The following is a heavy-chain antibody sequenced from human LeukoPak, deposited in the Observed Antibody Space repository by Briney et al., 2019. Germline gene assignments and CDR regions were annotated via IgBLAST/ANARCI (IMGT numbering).Heavy chain of an antibody. CDR1: GFTFSSYS. J-gene: IGHJ6*04. V-gene: IGHV3-21*01. CDR2: ISSSSSYI. Sequence: GGSLRLSCAASGFTFSSYSMNWVRQAPGKWLEWVSSISSSSSYIYYADSVKGRFTISRDNAKNSLYLQMNSLRAEDTAVYYCARYFSLDIVAYMDVWAKATTLPFSS. D-gene: IGHD5-12*01. CDR3: ARYFSLDIVAYMDV.